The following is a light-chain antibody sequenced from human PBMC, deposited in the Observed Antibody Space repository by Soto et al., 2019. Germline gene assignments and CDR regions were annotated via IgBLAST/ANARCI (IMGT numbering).Light chain of an antibody. CDR1: QSVSGW. CDR2: DAS. V-gene: IGKV1-5*01. J-gene: IGKJ1*01. Sequence: DIQMTQSPSTLSASVGDTFTVTCRASQSVSGWLAWYQQKPGEXPKXXIYDASALPRGVPSRFRGSGSGTKFTLTIASLQPDDCATYYGQQYDTFSGTFGPGTKVDIK. CDR3: QQYDTFSGT.